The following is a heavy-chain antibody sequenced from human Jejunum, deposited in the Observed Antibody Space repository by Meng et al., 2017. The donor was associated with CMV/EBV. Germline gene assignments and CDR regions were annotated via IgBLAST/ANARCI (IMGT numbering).Heavy chain of an antibody. J-gene: IGHJ4*02. CDR1: GGSVSGHY. CDR2: MNPSGVT. CDR3: ARELGYCSGGNCYGGTFDY. Sequence: VQLKKWGEGLWRPSETLSLAWAVYGGSVSGHYWSWIRQNPGKGLEWIGEMNPSGVTIYNPSLKGRVTISVDTSKNQFSLKLTSVTAADTALYYCARELGYCSGGNCYGGTFDYWGQGTLVTVSS. D-gene: IGHD2-15*01. V-gene: IGHV4-34*02.